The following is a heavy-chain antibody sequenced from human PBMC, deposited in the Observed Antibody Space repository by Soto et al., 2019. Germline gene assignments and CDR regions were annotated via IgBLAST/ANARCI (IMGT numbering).Heavy chain of an antibody. J-gene: IGHJ4*02. CDR3: ASQYYYDSSGYPLPDY. D-gene: IGHD3-22*01. CDR2: INHSGST. CDR1: SGSFSGYY. V-gene: IGHV4-34*01. Sequence: QVQLQQWGAGLLKPSETLSLTCAVYSGSFSGYYWSWIRQPPGKGLEWIGEINHSGSTNYNPSLKSRVTISVDSSKNQFSLKLSSVTAADTAVYYCASQYYYDSSGYPLPDYWGQGTLVTVSS.